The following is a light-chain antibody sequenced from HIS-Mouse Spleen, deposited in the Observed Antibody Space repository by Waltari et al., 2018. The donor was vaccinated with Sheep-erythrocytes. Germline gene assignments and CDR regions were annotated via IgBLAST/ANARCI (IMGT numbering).Light chain of an antibody. Sequence: QSALTQPASVSGSPGQSITISCTGTSSDVGSYNLVSCYQQHPGKAPKLMIYEGSKRPSGVSNRFSGSKSGNTASLTFSGLQAEDEADYYCCSYAGSSTPWVFGGGTKLTVL. V-gene: IGLV2-23*01. CDR2: EGS. J-gene: IGLJ3*02. CDR3: CSYAGSSTPWV. CDR1: SSDVGSYNL.